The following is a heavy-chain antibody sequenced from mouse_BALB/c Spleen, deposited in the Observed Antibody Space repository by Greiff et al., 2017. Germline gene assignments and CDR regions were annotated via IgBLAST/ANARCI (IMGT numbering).Heavy chain of an antibody. J-gene: IGHJ2*01. CDR2: INSNGGST. V-gene: IGHV5-6-3*01. D-gene: IGHD2-3*01. Sequence: EVMLVESGGGLVQPGGSLKLSCAASGFTFSSYGMSWVRQTPDKRLELVATINSNGGSTYYPDSVKGRFTISRDNAKNTLYLQMSSLKSEDTAMYYCAREGDGYYPYYFDYWGQGTTLTVSS. CDR3: AREGDGYYPYYFDY. CDR1: GFTFSSYG.